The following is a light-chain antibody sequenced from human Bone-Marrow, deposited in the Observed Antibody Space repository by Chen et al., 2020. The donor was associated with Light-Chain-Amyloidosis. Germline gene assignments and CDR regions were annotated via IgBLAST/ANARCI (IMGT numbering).Light chain of an antibody. CDR1: SSNIGAGYD. CDR3: QSYDSPHVV. Sequence: QSVLTQPPSVSGAPGQRFTIPCTGSSSNIGAGYDVHWYQQLPGTAPKLLIYGNSIRPSGVPDRFSGSKSGTSASLAITGLQAEDEADYYCQSYDSPHVVFGGGTKLTVL. CDR2: GNS. V-gene: IGLV1-40*01. J-gene: IGLJ2*01.